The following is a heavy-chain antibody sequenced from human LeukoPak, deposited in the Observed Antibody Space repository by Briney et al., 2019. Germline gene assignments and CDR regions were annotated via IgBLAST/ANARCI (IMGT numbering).Heavy chain of an antibody. D-gene: IGHD2-15*01. V-gene: IGHV3-7*03. CDR2: IKQDGSEK. J-gene: IGHJ4*02. CDR3: ARRYCSGGSCYKDY. CDR1: GFTFSSYW. Sequence: GGSLRLSCAASGFTFSSYWMSWVRQAPGKGLEWVANIKQDGSEKYYVDSVKGRFTISRDNAKNSLYLQMNSLRAEDTAVYYCARRYCSGGSCYKDYWGQGPLVTVSS.